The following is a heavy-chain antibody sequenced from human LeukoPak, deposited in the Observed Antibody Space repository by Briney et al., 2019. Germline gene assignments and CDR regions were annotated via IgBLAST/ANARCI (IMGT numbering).Heavy chain of an antibody. CDR1: GYTLTGYY. Sequence: ASVKVSCKASGYTLTGYYLHWVRQAPEQGLEWMGWLNPNSGVTNYAQKFQGRVTMTRDTSISTAYMELSRLTSDDTAVYYCARDPRNYIDYWGQGTLVTVST. D-gene: IGHD1-26*01. CDR3: ARDPRNYIDY. CDR2: LNPNSGVT. V-gene: IGHV1-2*02. J-gene: IGHJ4*02.